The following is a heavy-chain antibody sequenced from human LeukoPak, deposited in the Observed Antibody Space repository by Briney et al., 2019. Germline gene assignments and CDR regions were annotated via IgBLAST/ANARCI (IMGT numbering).Heavy chain of an antibody. CDR3: AREGREGYNYPALDF. Sequence: GGSLRLSCAASGFTFSRYWMHWVRQAPGKGLVWVSRINSDGSTTTYADSVKGRFTISRDNTKNSLYLQMNSLRAEDTAVYYCAREGREGYNYPALDFWGQGILVTVSS. CDR1: GFTFSRYW. D-gene: IGHD5-24*01. J-gene: IGHJ4*02. V-gene: IGHV3-74*01. CDR2: INSDGSTT.